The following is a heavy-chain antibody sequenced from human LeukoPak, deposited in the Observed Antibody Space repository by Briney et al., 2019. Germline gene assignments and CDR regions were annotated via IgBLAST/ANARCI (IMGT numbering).Heavy chain of an antibody. CDR1: GFTFSSYA. D-gene: IGHD3-9*01. Sequence: PGGSLRLSCAASGFTFSSYAMSWVRQAPGKGLEWVSAISGSGGSTYYADSVKGRFTISRDNSKNTLYLQMNSLRAEDTAVYYCAKDAHTYYDILNGDWFDPWGQGTLVTVSS. CDR3: AKDAHTYYDILNGDWFDP. CDR2: ISGSGGST. V-gene: IGHV3-23*01. J-gene: IGHJ5*02.